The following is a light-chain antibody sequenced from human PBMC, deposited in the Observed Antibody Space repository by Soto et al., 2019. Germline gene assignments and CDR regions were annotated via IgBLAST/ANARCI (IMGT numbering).Light chain of an antibody. CDR1: TSDVGINNL. J-gene: IGLJ3*02. V-gene: IGLV2-23*02. CDR3: SSYAGGRWL. CDR2: EVD. Sequence: QSVLTQPASVSGSPGQSITISCSGTTSDVGINNLVSWYQQHPGKAPKLVIYEVDKRPSGVSNRFSGSRSGNTASLTISRLQSEDEADYSCSSYAGGRWLFGGGTKLTVL.